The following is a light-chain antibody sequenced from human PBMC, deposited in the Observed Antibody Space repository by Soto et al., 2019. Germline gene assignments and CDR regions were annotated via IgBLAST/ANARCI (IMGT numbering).Light chain of an antibody. Sequence: DIQMTQSPSSLSASVGDRVTITCRASQGINKYLAWYQQKPGKVPKLLIYAASTLQSGVPSRISGSGSGTDFTLTISSLQPEHVASYYCQKYNSAPLTCGGGTKVE. J-gene: IGKJ4*01. CDR3: QKYNSAPLT. CDR1: QGINKY. V-gene: IGKV1-27*01. CDR2: AAS.